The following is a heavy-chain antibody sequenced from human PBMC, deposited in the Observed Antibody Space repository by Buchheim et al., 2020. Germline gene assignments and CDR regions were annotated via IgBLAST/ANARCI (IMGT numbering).Heavy chain of an antibody. CDR1: GGSISSYY. D-gene: IGHD1-26*01. CDR2: IYYSGNT. CDR3: ARDRGSYGDLYYFDY. V-gene: IGHV4-59*01. J-gene: IGHJ4*02. Sequence: QVQLQESGPGLVKPSETLSLTCTVSGGSISSYYWSWIRQPPGKGLEWFGYIYYSGNTNYNPSLKSRVTISVNPCKNQCPLKLSSVTAADTAVYYCARDRGSYGDLYYFDYWGQGTL.